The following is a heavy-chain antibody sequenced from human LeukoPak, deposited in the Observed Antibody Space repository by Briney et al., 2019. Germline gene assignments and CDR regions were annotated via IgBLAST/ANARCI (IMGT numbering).Heavy chain of an antibody. CDR2: ISSSSSYI. V-gene: IGHV3-21*01. Sequence: GGSLRLSCAASGFTFSSYSMNWVRQAPGKGLEWVSSISSSSSYIYYADSVKGRFTISRDNAKNSLYLQMNSLRAEDTAVYYCARDLPITLPDAFDIWGQGTMVTVSS. CDR3: ARDLPITLPDAFDI. J-gene: IGHJ3*02. CDR1: GFTFSSYS. D-gene: IGHD3-16*01.